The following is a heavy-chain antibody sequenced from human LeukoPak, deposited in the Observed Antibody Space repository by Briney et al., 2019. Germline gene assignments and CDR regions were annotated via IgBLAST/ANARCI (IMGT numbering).Heavy chain of an antibody. CDR2: IYSGGNT. CDR3: ARRAGEYSHPYDY. V-gene: IGHV3-53*01. CDR1: GFTFSIHA. Sequence: PGGSLRLSCAASGFTFSIHAMSWVRQAPGKGLEWVSFIYSGGNTHYSDSVTGRFTISRDNSKNTLYLQMNSLRAEDTAIYYCARRAGEYSHPYDYWGQGTLVTVSS. J-gene: IGHJ4*02. D-gene: IGHD2-15*01.